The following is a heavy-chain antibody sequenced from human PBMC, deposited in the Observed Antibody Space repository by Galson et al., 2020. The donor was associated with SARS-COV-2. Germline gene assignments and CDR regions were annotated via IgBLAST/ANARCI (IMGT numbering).Heavy chain of an antibody. CDR3: ARSYDSNGRYHDS. CDR1: GGSISNSDYY. J-gene: IGHJ4*02. D-gene: IGHD3-22*01. Sequence: SETLSLTCTVSGGSISNSDYYWSWIRQPPGKGLEWIGKIHYSGSSYSNPSLKSRLIVSVDTTRNQFSLKLLSVTAADTAMYYCARSYDSNGRYHDSWGQGSLVTVSS. V-gene: IGHV4-30-4*01. CDR2: IHYSGSS.